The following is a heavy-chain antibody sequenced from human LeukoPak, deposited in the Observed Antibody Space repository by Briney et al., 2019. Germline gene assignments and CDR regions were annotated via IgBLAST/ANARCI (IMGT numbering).Heavy chain of an antibody. D-gene: IGHD3-22*01. CDR1: GYTFTCYG. V-gene: IGHV1-18*01. Sequence: ASVKVSCKASGYTFTCYGISWVRQAPGQGLEWMGWISAYNGNTNYAQKLQGRVTMTTDTSTSTAYMELRSLRSDDTAVYYCARDRGYYDSSGYFPYYYYYMDVWGKGTTVTVSS. CDR3: ARDRGYYDSSGYFPYYYYYMDV. J-gene: IGHJ6*03. CDR2: ISAYNGNT.